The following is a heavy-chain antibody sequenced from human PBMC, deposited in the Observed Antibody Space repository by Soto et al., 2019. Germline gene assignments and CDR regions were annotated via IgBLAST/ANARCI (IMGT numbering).Heavy chain of an antibody. D-gene: IGHD3-3*01. CDR3: ASLEWESTGYADY. J-gene: IGHJ4*02. V-gene: IGHV3-7*03. CDR1: GFTFGSNC. CDR2: IKRDGSEK. Sequence: GESLKISCSASGFTFGSNCMSLVLRAPGKGLEWVANIKRDGSEKYYVDSVKGRFTISRDNAKNTLYLQMNSLRADDTAVYYCASLEWESTGYADYWGQGTLVTVSS.